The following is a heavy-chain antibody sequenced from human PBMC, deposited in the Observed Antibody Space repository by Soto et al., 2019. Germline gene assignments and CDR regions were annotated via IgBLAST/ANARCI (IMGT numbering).Heavy chain of an antibody. CDR1: GFTFSNYG. CDR2: ISYDGSKR. V-gene: IGHV3-30*18. Sequence: GGSLRLSCAASGFTFSNYGMHWVRQAPGKGLEWVAVISYDGSKRYSPDSVKGRFTISRDNSKNTLYLQINSLRAEDTAVYYCAKGLGVAWELPDYWGQGTLVTVSS. CDR3: AKGLGVAWELPDY. J-gene: IGHJ4*02. D-gene: IGHD1-26*01.